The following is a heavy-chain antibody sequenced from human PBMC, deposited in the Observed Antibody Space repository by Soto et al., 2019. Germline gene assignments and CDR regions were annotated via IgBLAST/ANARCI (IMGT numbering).Heavy chain of an antibody. Sequence: ASVKVSCKVSGYTLTELSMHWVRQAPGKGLEWMGGFDPEDGETIYAQKFQGRVTMTEDTSTDTAYMELSSLRSEDTAVYYCAIGRRFLEWLLLVYWGQGTLVTVSS. CDR1: GYTLTELS. CDR3: AIGRRFLEWLLLVY. CDR2: FDPEDGET. V-gene: IGHV1-24*01. J-gene: IGHJ4*02. D-gene: IGHD3-3*01.